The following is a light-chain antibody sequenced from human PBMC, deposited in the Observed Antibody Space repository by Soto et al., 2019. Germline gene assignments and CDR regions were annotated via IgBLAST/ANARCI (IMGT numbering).Light chain of an antibody. CDR2: GAS. CDR3: QQYNNWPPIT. Sequence: EIVMTQSPATPSVSPGERATLSCRASQSVSSNLAWYQQKTGQAPRLLIYGASTRATGIPDRFSGSGSGTEFTLTISSLQSEDFAVYYCQQYNNWPPITFGQGTRLEIK. J-gene: IGKJ5*01. CDR1: QSVSSN. V-gene: IGKV3-15*01.